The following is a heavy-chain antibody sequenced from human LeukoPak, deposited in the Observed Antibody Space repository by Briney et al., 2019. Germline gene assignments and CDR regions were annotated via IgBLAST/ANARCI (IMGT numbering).Heavy chain of an antibody. CDR2: ISGCGGSA. CDR3: AKGAVYFDY. J-gene: IGHJ4*02. Sequence: GGSLRLSCAASGFTFSIYDMSWVRQAPGKGLEGVSAISGCGGSAYYADSVKGRFTISRDNSKNTLYLQMNSLRAEDTAVYYCAKGAVYFDYWGQGTLVTVSS. CDR1: GFTFSIYD. V-gene: IGHV3-23*01.